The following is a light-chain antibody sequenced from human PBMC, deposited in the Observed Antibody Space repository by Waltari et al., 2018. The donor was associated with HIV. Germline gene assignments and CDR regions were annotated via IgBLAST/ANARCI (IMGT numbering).Light chain of an antibody. J-gene: IGLJ3*02. CDR2: DVS. Sequence: QSALTQPRPVSGSPGQSVTISCTGTSSDVGSYNYVSWYHQHPGQAPKLMMYDVSKRPSGVPDRFSGSKSGNTASLTISGLQAEDEADYYCCSYAGSYTWVFGGGTKLTVL. V-gene: IGLV2-11*01. CDR3: CSYAGSYTWV. CDR1: SSDVGSYNY.